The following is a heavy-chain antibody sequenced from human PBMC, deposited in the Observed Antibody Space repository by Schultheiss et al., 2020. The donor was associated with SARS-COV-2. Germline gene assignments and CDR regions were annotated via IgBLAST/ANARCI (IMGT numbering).Heavy chain of an antibody. CDR3: ARSEGLVATTLGAPDY. V-gene: IGHV1-69*02. CDR1: GGTFSSYT. CDR2: IIPILGIA. Sequence: SVKVSCKASGGTFSSYTISWVRQAPGQGLEWMGRIIPILGIANYAQKFQGRVTITADKSTSTAYMELSSLRSDDTAVYYCARSEGLVATTLGAPDYWGQGTLVTVSS. J-gene: IGHJ4*02. D-gene: IGHD5-12*01.